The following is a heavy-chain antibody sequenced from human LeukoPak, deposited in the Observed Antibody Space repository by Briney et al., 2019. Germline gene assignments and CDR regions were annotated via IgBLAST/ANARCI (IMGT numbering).Heavy chain of an antibody. D-gene: IGHD4-11*01. CDR2: ISAYNGNT. J-gene: IGHJ5*02. Sequence: GASVKVSCKASGGTFSSYGISWVRQAPGQGLEWMGWISAYNGNTNYAQKLQGRVTMTTDTSTSTAYMELRSLRSDDTAVYYCARDSPLDYSNYVVFDPWGQGTLVTVSS. V-gene: IGHV1-18*01. CDR1: GGTFSSYG. CDR3: ARDSPLDYSNYVVFDP.